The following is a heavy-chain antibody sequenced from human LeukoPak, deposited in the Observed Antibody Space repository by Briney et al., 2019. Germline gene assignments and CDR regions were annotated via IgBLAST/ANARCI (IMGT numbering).Heavy chain of an antibody. CDR2: IDHRGAT. D-gene: IGHD6-13*01. CDR1: GYSISNGYY. J-gene: IGHJ2*01. V-gene: IGHV4-38-2*02. Sequence: SETLSLTCTVSGYSISNGYYWGWIRQPPGKGLEGIGSIDHRGATFYHPSLKSRVNISVDTSKNQFSLKLTSVSATDTAVYYCARPAAVAAWDWYFDLWGRGTLVTVSS. CDR3: ARPAAVAAWDWYFDL.